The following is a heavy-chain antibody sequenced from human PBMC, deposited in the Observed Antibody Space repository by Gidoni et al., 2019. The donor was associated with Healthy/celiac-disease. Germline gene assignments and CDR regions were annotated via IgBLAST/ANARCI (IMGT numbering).Heavy chain of an antibody. V-gene: IGHV3-48*02. CDR1: GFTFSSYS. CDR2: ISSSSSTI. D-gene: IGHD6-19*01. CDR3: ARDRGIRQYSSGWPDAFDI. J-gene: IGHJ3*02. Sequence: EVQLVESGGGLVQPGGSLRLSCASSGFTFSSYSMNWVRQAPGKGLEWVSYISSSSSTIYYADSVKGRFTISRDNAKNSLYLQMNSLRDEDTAVYYCARDRGIRQYSSGWPDAFDIWGQGTMVTVSS.